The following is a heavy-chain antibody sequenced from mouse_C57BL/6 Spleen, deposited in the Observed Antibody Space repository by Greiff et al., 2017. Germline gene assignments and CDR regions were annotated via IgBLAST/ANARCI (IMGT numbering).Heavy chain of an antibody. CDR3: AQLPYYYGSSYWYFDV. V-gene: IGHV8-5*01. Sequence: QVTLKESGPGILQPSQTLSLTCSFSGFSLSTSNMGIGWIRQPSGKGLEWLAHIWWNDDKYYNPSLKSRLTISKDTSNNQVCLKITSVDTADTATYYCAQLPYYYGSSYWYFDVWGTGTTVTVSS. CDR2: IWWNDDK. D-gene: IGHD1-1*01. CDR1: GFSLSTSNMG. J-gene: IGHJ1*03.